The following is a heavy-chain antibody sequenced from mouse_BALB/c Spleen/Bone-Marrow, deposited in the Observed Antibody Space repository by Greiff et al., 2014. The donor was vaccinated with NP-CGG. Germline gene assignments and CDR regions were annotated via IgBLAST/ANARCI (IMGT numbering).Heavy chain of an antibody. D-gene: IGHD1-1*01. CDR1: GFSLSDYY. CDR3: ARLGDYSYFDY. Sequence: EVKLVESGGGLVQPGGSLKLSCATSGFSLSDYYMYWIRQTPEKRLEWVAYISNGGDSTYYPDTVKGRFTISRDNAKNTLYLQMSRLKSEDTAMYYCARLGDYSYFDYWGQGTTLTVSS. CDR2: ISNGGDST. V-gene: IGHV5-12*02. J-gene: IGHJ2*01.